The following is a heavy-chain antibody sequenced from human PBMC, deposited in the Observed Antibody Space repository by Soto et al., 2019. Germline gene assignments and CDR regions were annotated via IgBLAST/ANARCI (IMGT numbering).Heavy chain of an antibody. CDR2: IYYSGST. V-gene: IGHV4-39*01. CDR1: GGSISSSSFH. CDR3: ARWERAAGTDWWFDP. D-gene: IGHD6-13*01. J-gene: IGHJ5*02. Sequence: QLQLQESGPGLVKPSETLSLTCTVSGGSISSSSFHWGWIRQPPGKGLEWIGSIYYSGSTYYSPSLTSRVTISVDTSKNQFSLKLSSVTAADTAVYYCARWERAAGTDWWFDPWGQGTLVTVSS.